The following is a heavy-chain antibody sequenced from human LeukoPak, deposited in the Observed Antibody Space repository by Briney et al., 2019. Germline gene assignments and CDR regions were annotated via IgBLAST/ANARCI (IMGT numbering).Heavy chain of an antibody. CDR1: GGSISSGDYY. D-gene: IGHD1-14*01. V-gene: IGHV4-30-4*01. Sequence: PSQTLSLTCTVSGGSISSGDYYWSWIRQPPGKGLEWIGYIYYSGSTYYNPSLKSRVTISVDTSKNQFSLKLSSVTAADTAVYYCARDRGILYGMDVWGQGTTVTVSS. J-gene: IGHJ6*02. CDR3: ARDRGILYGMDV. CDR2: IYYSGST.